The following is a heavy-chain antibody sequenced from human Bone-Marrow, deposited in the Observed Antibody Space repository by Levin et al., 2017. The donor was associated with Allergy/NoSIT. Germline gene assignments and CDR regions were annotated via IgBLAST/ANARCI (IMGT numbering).Heavy chain of an antibody. D-gene: IGHD1-7*01. CDR1: GFTFSSYS. CDR3: GRWPPIPGTTNSFYGMDV. Sequence: GGSLRLSCAASGFTFSSYSMSWVRQAPGEGLEWVSYITARSAIYYADSLKGRFTVSRDNAENSLYLQMNSLREEDTAVYYCGRWPPIPGTTNSFYGMDVWGQGITVTVSS. J-gene: IGHJ6*02. CDR2: ITARSAI. V-gene: IGHV3-48*02.